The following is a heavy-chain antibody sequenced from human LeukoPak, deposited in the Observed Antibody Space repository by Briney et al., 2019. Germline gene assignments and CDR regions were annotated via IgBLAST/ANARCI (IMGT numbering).Heavy chain of an antibody. CDR2: ISGSGGST. Sequence: GGSLRLSCAASGFTFSSYAMSWVRQAPGKGLEWVSAISGSGGSTYYADSVKGRFTISRDNSKNTLYLQMNSLRAEGTAVYYCAKETYYYDSSGYLFWGQGTLVTVSS. J-gene: IGHJ4*02. D-gene: IGHD3-22*01. CDR1: GFTFSSYA. CDR3: AKETYYYDSSGYLF. V-gene: IGHV3-23*01.